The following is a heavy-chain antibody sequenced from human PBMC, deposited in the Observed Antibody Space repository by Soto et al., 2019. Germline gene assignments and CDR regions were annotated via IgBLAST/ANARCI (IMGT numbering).Heavy chain of an antibody. CDR1: GGTFSSYA. D-gene: IGHD6-13*01. CDR3: ARGRRVAAAGTLEYYYYGMDV. CDR2: IIPIFGTA. Sequence: QVQLVQSGAEVKKPGSSVKVSCKASGGTFSSYAISWVRQAPGQGLEWMGGIIPIFGTANYAQKFQGRVTITADESTSTAYMELSSLRSEDTAVYYCARGRRVAAAGTLEYYYYGMDVWDQGTTVTVSS. J-gene: IGHJ6*02. V-gene: IGHV1-69*01.